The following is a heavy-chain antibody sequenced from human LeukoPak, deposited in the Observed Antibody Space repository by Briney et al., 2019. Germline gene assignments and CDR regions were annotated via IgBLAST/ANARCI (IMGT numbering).Heavy chain of an antibody. CDR1: GGSISSYY. CDR2: IYYSGST. D-gene: IGHD3-10*01. CDR3: ARDYGSGSQPFDY. Sequence: SETLSLTCTVSGGSISSYYWSWIRQPPGKGLDWIGYIYYSGSTNYNPSLKSRVTISVDTSKNQFSLKLSSVTAADTAVYYCARDYGSGSQPFDYWGQGTLVTVSS. J-gene: IGHJ4*02. V-gene: IGHV4-59*01.